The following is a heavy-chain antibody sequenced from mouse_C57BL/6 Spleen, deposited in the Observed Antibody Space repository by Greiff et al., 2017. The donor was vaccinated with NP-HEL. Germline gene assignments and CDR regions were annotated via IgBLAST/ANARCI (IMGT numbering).Heavy chain of an antibody. Sequence: EVKLVESGGGLVKPGGSLKLSCAASGFTFSSYAMSWVRQTPEKRLEWVATISDGGSYTYYPDNVKGRFTISRDNAKNNLYLQMSHLKSEDTAMYYCARDIGDAFAYWGQGTLVTVSA. CDR2: ISDGGSYT. D-gene: IGHD3-1*01. J-gene: IGHJ3*01. CDR3: ARDIGDAFAY. CDR1: GFTFSSYA. V-gene: IGHV5-4*01.